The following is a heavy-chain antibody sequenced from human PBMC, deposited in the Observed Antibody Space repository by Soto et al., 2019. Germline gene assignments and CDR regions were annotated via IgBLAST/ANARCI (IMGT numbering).Heavy chain of an antibody. CDR2: IYYSGST. J-gene: IGHJ4*02. Sequence: QVQLQESGPGLVKPSQTLSLTCTVSGGSISSGGYYWSWIRQHPGKGLEWIGYIYYSGSTYYNPSLKSRVTISVDTAKSPVSLKLSSVTAADTAVYDCGRDCISTSCYTHWGQGTLVTVS. V-gene: IGHV4-31*03. D-gene: IGHD2-2*02. CDR1: GGSISSGGYY. CDR3: GRDCISTSCYTH.